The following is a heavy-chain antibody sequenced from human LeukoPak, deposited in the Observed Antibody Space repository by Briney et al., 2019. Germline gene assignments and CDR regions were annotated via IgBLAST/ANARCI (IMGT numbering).Heavy chain of an antibody. CDR3: ARDLIQDIVVVPAAPGAVDY. Sequence: ASVKVSCKASGYTFTSYYMHWVRRAPGQGLEWMGIINPSGGSTSYAQKFQGRVTMTRDTSTSTVYMELSSLRSEDTAVYYCARDLIQDIVVVPAAPGAVDYWGQGTLVTVSS. CDR2: INPSGGST. D-gene: IGHD2-2*01. J-gene: IGHJ4*02. V-gene: IGHV1-46*01. CDR1: GYTFTSYY.